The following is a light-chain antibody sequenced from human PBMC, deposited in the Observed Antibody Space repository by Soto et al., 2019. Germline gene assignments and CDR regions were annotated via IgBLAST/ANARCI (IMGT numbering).Light chain of an antibody. Sequence: SSELTQPPSVSVAPGQTARITCGGNNIGRKSVHWYQQKPGQAPVLVVYDNSDRPAGIPERISGSNSGNTATLIISRVEAGDEADYYCQLWDSSSDHYVFATGTKVTVL. CDR1: NIGRKS. CDR3: QLWDSSSDHYV. CDR2: DNS. J-gene: IGLJ1*01. V-gene: IGLV3-21*02.